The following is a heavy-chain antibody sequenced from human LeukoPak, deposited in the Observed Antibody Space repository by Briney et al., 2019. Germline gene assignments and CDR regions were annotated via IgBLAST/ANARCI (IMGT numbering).Heavy chain of an antibody. Sequence: PGGSLRLSCAASGFTFISFSMNWVRQAPGKGLEWVSSISSGSTSIYSADSVKGRFTISRDNAKNSLYLQMSSLRAEDTALYYCARSIYDRSGYSYFDYWGQGTLVTVPS. CDR2: ISSGSTSI. J-gene: IGHJ4*02. CDR3: ARSIYDRSGYSYFDY. V-gene: IGHV3-21*01. D-gene: IGHD3-22*01. CDR1: GFTFISFS.